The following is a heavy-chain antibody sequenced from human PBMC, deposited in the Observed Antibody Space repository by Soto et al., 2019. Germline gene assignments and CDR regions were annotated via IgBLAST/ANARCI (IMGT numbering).Heavy chain of an antibody. Sequence: LSLTVPSYCYSITNHRHYWVWTRHPPGKWLEWIGSIYYNGDTYYNPSLKSRVTISVDTSKNQFSVKLNSVTAADTAVYYCARHQSIVVVTAARALDIWGQGTMVS. CDR1: CYSITNHRHY. V-gene: IGHV4-39*01. CDR2: IYYNGDT. CDR3: ARHQSIVVVTAARALDI. J-gene: IGHJ3*02. D-gene: IGHD2-15*01.